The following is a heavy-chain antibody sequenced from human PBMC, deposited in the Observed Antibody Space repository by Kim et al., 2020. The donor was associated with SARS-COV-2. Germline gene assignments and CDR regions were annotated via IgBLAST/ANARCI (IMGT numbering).Heavy chain of an antibody. Sequence: SETLSLTCTVSGVSITSGGFFWSWIRQPAGKGLEWIGRIHSDGKTNYNPSLQSRVTLSVDTPNNQFSLRLRSVTAADTAVFYCARDYPDVVRGFTFYNYYGMHVWRQGTTVTVSS. CDR2: IHSDGKT. J-gene: IGHJ6*02. V-gene: IGHV4-61*02. CDR3: ARDYPDVVRGFTFYNYYGMHV. CDR1: GVSITSGGFF. D-gene: IGHD3-10*01.